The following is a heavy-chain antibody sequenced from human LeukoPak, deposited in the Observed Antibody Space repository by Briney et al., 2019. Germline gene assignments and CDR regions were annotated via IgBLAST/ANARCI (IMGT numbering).Heavy chain of an antibody. D-gene: IGHD3-22*01. Sequence: EASVKVSCKASGYTFTGYYIHWVRQAPGQGLEWLGWINPNSGGTNYAQKFQDRLTMTRDTSISTAYMELSGLISDDSAVYYCARDRDSSGWNYFDYWGQGTLVTVSS. J-gene: IGHJ4*02. CDR1: GYTFTGYY. CDR2: INPNSGGT. V-gene: IGHV1-2*02. CDR3: ARDRDSSGWNYFDY.